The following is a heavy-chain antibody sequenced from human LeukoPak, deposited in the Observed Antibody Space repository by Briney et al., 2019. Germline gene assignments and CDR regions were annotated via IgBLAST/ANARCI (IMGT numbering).Heavy chain of an antibody. CDR1: GYTFTGYY. CDR2: INPNRGGT. V-gene: IGHV1-2*02. CDR3: ARDSLYYGSGSYLGFDP. J-gene: IGHJ5*02. Sequence: GASVKVSCKASGYTFTGYYMHWVRQAPGQGLEWMGWINPNRGGTNYAQKFQGRVTMTRDTSISTAYMELSRLRSDDTAVYYCARDSLYYGSGSYLGFDPWGQGTLVTVSS. D-gene: IGHD3-10*01.